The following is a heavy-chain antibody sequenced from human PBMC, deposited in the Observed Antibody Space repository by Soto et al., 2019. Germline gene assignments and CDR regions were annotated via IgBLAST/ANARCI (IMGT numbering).Heavy chain of an antibody. CDR1: GGSISSGGYS. Sequence: QLQLQESGSGLVKPSQTLSLTCAVSGGSISSGGYSWSWIRQPPGKGLEWIGYIYHSGSTYYNPSPXSXXTISVDRSKNQFSLKLSSVAAAGTAVYYCARASTTVTTLDYWGQGTLVTVSS. CDR2: IYHSGST. J-gene: IGHJ4*02. CDR3: ARASTTVTTLDY. V-gene: IGHV4-30-2*01. D-gene: IGHD4-17*01.